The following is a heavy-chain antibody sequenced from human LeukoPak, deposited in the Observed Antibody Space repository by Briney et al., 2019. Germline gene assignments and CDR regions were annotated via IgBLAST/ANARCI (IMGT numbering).Heavy chain of an antibody. CDR2: FDPEDGET. J-gene: IGHJ4*02. CDR3: ATAHLNYGDYNY. D-gene: IGHD4-17*01. V-gene: IGHV1-24*01. Sequence: ASVKVSCKVSGYTLTELSMHWVRQAPGKGPEWMGGFDPEDGETIYAQKFQGRVTMTEDTSTDTAYMELSSLRSEDTAVYYCATAHLNYGDYNYWGQGTLVTVSS. CDR1: GYTLTELS.